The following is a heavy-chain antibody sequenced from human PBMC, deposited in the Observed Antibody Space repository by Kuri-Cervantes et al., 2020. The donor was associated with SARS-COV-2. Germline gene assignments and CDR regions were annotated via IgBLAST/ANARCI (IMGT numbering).Heavy chain of an antibody. V-gene: IGHV4-39*07. J-gene: IGHJ3*02. CDR2: IYYSGNT. Sequence: ESLKISCTVSGGSIGRRNYYWGWIRQPPGKGLEWIGNIYYSGNTNYNPSLKNRVTISIDTSKNQFSLMLSSMTAADTAVYYCASQVTIFGVEYDAFDIWGQGTTVTVSS. D-gene: IGHD3-3*01. CDR1: GGSIGRRNYY. CDR3: ASQVTIFGVEYDAFDI.